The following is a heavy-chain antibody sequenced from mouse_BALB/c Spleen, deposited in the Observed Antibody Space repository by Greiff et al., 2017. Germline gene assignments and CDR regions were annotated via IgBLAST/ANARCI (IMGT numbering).Heavy chain of an antibody. CDR3: ARRSYGYEDY. D-gene: IGHD2-2*01. Sequence: QVQLQQSGAELVRPGTSVKVSCKASGYAFTNYLIEWVKQRPGQGLEWIGVINPGSGGTNYKEKFKGKATLTADKSSSTAYMQLSSLTSDDSAVYCWARRSYGYEDYWGQGTTVTVSS. CDR2: INPGSGGT. CDR1: GYAFTNYL. J-gene: IGHJ2*01. V-gene: IGHV1-54*01.